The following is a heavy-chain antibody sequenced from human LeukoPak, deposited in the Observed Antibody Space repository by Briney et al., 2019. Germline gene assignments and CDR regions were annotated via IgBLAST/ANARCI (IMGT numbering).Heavy chain of an antibody. V-gene: IGHV4-39*01. J-gene: IGHJ4*02. CDR3: ARQPYIVVVPAASWDY. Sequence: NPSETLSLTCTVSGGSISSSSYYWGWIRQPPGKGLEWLGSIYYIGSTYYNPSLKSRVTISVDTSKNQFSLKLSSVTAADTAVYYCARQPYIVVVPAASWDYWGQGTLVTVSS. D-gene: IGHD2-2*01. CDR2: IYYIGST. CDR1: GGSISSSSYY.